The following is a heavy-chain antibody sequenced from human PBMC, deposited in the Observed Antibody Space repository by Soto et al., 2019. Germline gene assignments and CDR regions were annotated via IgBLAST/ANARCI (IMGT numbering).Heavy chain of an antibody. J-gene: IGHJ4*02. CDR1: GGSISSSTYY. CDR2: IYYSGST. V-gene: IGHV4-39*02. CDR3: ARLRWGVSGY. Sequence: SETLSLTCTVSGGSISSSTYYWGWIRQPPGKGLEWIGSIYYSGSTSYNPSLKSRVTISVDTSKNHFSLRLSSVTAADTAVYYCARLRWGVSGYWGQGTLVTVSS. D-gene: IGHD3-10*01.